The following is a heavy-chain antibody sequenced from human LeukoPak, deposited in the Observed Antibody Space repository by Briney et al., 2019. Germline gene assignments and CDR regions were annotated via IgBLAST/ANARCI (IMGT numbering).Heavy chain of an antibody. CDR1: GGSFSGYY. D-gene: IGHD5-18*01. J-gene: IGHJ5*02. V-gene: IGHV4-34*01. CDR2: IYYSGST. Sequence: SETLSLTCAVYGGSFSGYYWGWIRQPPGKGLEWIGSIYYSGSTYYNPSLKSRVTISVDTSKNQFSLKLSSVTAADTAVYYCARARYSYGPRAPPWFDPWGQGTLVTVSS. CDR3: ARARYSYGPRAPPWFDP.